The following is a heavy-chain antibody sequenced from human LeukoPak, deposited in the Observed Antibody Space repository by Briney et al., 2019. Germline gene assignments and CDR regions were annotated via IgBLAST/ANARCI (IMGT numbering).Heavy chain of an antibody. Sequence: GGSLRLSCAASGFTFSSYWMSWVRQAPGKGLEWVANIKQDGSGRYYVDSVKGRFTISRDNAKNSLYLQMNSLRAEDTAVYYCARDGPIVVVPAAMPYYYYGMDVWGQGTTVTVSS. V-gene: IGHV3-7*05. CDR3: ARDGPIVVVPAAMPYYYYGMDV. CDR2: IKQDGSGR. CDR1: GFTFSSYW. J-gene: IGHJ6*02. D-gene: IGHD2-2*01.